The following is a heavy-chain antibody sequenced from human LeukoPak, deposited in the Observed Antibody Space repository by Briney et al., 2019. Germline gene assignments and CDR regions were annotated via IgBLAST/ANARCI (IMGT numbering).Heavy chain of an antibody. CDR2: ISSDGSNK. J-gene: IGHJ4*02. D-gene: IGHD3-16*01. CDR1: GFTFSSYA. CDR3: ARDIRGEVRPTHFDY. Sequence: GGSLRLSCAASGFTFSSYAMHWVRQAPGKGLEWVAVISSDGSNKYYADSVKGRFTIARDNYKNTLYLQMISLRAEDTAVYYCARDIRGEVRPTHFDYWGQGTLVTVSS. V-gene: IGHV3-30*04.